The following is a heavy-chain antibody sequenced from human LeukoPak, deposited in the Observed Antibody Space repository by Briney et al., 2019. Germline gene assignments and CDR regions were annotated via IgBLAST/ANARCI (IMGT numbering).Heavy chain of an antibody. D-gene: IGHD4-11*01. Sequence: GGSLRLSCAASGFTFSSYAMSWVRQAPGKGLEWVSAISGSGGSTYYADSVKGRFTISRDNSKNTLYLQMNSLRAEDTAVYYCAKAVTVTTHYYGMDVWGQGTTVTVSS. CDR3: AKAVTVTTHYYGMDV. V-gene: IGHV3-23*01. J-gene: IGHJ6*02. CDR2: ISGSGGST. CDR1: GFTFSSYA.